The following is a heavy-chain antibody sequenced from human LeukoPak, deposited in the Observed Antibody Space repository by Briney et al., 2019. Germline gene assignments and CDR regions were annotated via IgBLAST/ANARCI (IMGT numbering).Heavy chain of an antibody. Sequence: PSETLSLTCAVYGGSFSGYYWSWLRQPPGKGLEWIGEINHSGSTNYNPSLKSRVTISVDTSKNQFSLKLSSVAAADTAVYYGARGLFPRWFDPWGQGTLVTVSS. CDR3: ARGLFPRWFDP. V-gene: IGHV4-34*01. CDR1: GGSFSGYY. J-gene: IGHJ5*02. CDR2: INHSGST.